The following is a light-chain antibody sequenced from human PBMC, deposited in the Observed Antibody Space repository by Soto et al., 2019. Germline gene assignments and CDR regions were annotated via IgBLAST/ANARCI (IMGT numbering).Light chain of an antibody. CDR1: GSNIGAGYD. CDR3: QSYDSRVSGSV. CDR2: TNI. V-gene: IGLV1-40*01. J-gene: IGLJ2*01. Sequence: QSVLTQPPSVSGATGKRVTISCTGSGSNIGAGYDVHWYQQLPGTAPKLIIYTNINRPSGVPGRFSASKSGASASLAITGLQAEDEADYYCQSYDSRVSGSVFCGGTQLTVL.